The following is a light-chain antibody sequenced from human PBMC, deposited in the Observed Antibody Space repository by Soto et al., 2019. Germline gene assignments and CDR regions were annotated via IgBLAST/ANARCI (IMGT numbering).Light chain of an antibody. V-gene: IGKV4-1*01. CDR2: GAS. CDR3: QYLWGT. CDR1: QSVLYSSNNKNY. Sequence: DIVMTQSPDSLAVSLGERATINCKSSQSVLYSSNNKNYLAWYQQKPGQPPKLLIYGASSRATGIPDRFSGSGSGTDFTLTISRLEPEDFAVYYCQYLWGTFGPGTKVDIK. J-gene: IGKJ3*01.